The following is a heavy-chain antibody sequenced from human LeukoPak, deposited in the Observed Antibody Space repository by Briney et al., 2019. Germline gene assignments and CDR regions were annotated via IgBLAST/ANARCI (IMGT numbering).Heavy chain of an antibody. CDR3: ARKTDSGGQGDY. CDR1: GSSVSSNY. D-gene: IGHD3-22*01. V-gene: IGHV3-66*01. Sequence: GGSLRLSCAASGSSVSSNYMSWVRQAPGKGLECVSVNYSGGNIYYADSVKGRFTISRDKSKNTLYLQMNSLRAEDTAVYYCARKTDSGGQGDYWGPGTLVTVSS. J-gene: IGHJ4*02. CDR2: NYSGGNI.